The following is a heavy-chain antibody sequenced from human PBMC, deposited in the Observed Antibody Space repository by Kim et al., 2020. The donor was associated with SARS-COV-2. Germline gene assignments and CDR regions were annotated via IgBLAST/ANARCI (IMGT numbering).Heavy chain of an antibody. CDR2: DNT. Sequence: DNTFSADSVKGRFAISRDNSKNTVSLQMNTLRAEDTAVYYCARYHTRGLDYWGLGTLVTVSS. J-gene: IGHJ4*02. D-gene: IGHD2-2*01. CDR3: ARYHTRGLDY. V-gene: IGHV3-53*01.